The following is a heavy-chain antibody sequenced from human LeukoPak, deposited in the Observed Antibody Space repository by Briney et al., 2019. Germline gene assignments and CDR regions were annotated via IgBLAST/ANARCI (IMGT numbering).Heavy chain of an antibody. J-gene: IGHJ6*02. D-gene: IGHD4-11*01. CDR3: ARSPAPSTTVTIYGMDV. Sequence: GGSLRLSCAASGFTFSSYWMHWVRQAPGKGLVWVSRINSDGSSTVYADSVKGRFTISRDNAKSTLYLQMNSLRAEDTAVYYCARSPAPSTTVTIYGMDVWGQGTTVTVSS. V-gene: IGHV3-74*03. CDR2: INSDGSST. CDR1: GFTFSSYW.